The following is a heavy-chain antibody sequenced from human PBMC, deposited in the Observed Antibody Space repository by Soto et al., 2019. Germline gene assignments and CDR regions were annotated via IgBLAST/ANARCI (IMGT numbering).Heavy chain of an antibody. D-gene: IGHD3-22*01. CDR2: IYHSGST. CDR3: ARDRRYYYDSSGYLTAGGAFDI. CDR1: GGSISSSNW. J-gene: IGHJ3*02. V-gene: IGHV4-4*02. Sequence: SSETLSLTCAVSGGSISSSNWWSWVRQPPGKGLEWIGEIYHSGSTNYNPSLKSRVTISVDKSKNQFSLKLSSVTAADTAVYYCARDRRYYYDSSGYLTAGGAFDIWGQGTMVTVSS.